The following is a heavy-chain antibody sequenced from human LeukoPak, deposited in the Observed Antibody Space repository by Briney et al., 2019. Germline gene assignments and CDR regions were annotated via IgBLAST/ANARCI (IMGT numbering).Heavy chain of an antibody. CDR3: ARLSGPSQGSYYYYYYGMDV. J-gene: IGHJ6*02. Sequence: GESLKISCKGSGYSFTSYWIGWVRQMPGKGLEWMGIIYPGDSDTRYSPSFQGQVTISADKSISTAYLQWSSLKASDTAMYYCARLSGPSQGSYYYYYYGMDVWGQGTTVTVSS. CDR1: GYSFTSYW. V-gene: IGHV5-51*01. CDR2: IYPGDSDT.